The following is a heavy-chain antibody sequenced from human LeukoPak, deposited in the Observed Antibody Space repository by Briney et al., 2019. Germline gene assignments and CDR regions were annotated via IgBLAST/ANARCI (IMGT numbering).Heavy chain of an antibody. J-gene: IGHJ4*02. CDR1: GDSFISYW. D-gene: IGHD3-10*01. CDR3: ARRMVRGVITSPFDY. CDR2: IYPGDSDT. V-gene: IGHV5-51*01. Sequence: GDSLKISCKGSGDSFISYWIGWVRQMPGKGLEWMGIIYPGDSDTRYSPSFQGQVTISVDKSISTAYLQWSSLKASDTAMYYCARRMVRGVITSPFDYWGQGTLVTVSS.